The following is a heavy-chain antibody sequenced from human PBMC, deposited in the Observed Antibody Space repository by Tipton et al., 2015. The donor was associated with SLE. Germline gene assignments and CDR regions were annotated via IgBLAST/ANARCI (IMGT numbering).Heavy chain of an antibody. Sequence: TLSLTCTVSGGSVSSGSYYWSWIRQPPGKGLEWIGNIHYSESTNYNPSLKSRVTISVDTSKNQFSLKLSSVTAADTAVYYCARGRLGDSQHHFDYWGQGTLVTVSS. J-gene: IGHJ4*02. V-gene: IGHV4-61*01. CDR3: ARGRLGDSQHHFDY. CDR1: GGSVSSGSYY. D-gene: IGHD1-26*01. CDR2: IHYSEST.